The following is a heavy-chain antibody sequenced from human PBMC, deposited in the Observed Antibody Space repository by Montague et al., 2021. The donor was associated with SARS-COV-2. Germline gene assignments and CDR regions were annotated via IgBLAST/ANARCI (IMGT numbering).Heavy chain of an antibody. J-gene: IGHJ4*02. CDR2: SYQNRAT. CDR1: GVSISSGYY. Sequence: SETLSLTCTVSGVSISSGYYCGCMRQPPGKQLEWMGSSYQNRATYYNPXXNRPVTILLDTSKNQFSLSLTSVTTADTAVYYCERSGVGIFDFSYFDSWGQGSLVTVSS. D-gene: IGHD3-3*01. V-gene: IGHV4-38-2*02. CDR3: ERSGVGIFDFSYFDS.